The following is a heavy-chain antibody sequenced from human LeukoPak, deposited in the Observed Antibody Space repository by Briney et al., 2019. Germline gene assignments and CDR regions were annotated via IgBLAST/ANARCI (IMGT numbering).Heavy chain of an antibody. D-gene: IGHD4-17*01. CDR2: INPSGGST. CDR3: ARTYGDYYYYYGMDV. Sequence: ASVKVSCKASGYTFTSYYMHWVRQAPGQGLEWMGLINPSGGSTSYAQKFQGRVTMTRDTSTSTVYMELSSLRSEDTAVYYCARTYGDYYYYYGMDVWGQGTTVTVSS. V-gene: IGHV1-46*01. J-gene: IGHJ6*02. CDR1: GYTFTSYY.